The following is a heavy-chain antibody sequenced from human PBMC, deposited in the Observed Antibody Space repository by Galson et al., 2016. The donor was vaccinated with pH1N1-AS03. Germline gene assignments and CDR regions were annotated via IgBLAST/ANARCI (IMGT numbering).Heavy chain of an antibody. V-gene: IGHV1-69*06. CDR3: ARDANYDFWSGHDAFDI. D-gene: IGHD3-3*01. CDR2: IIAMFGTA. J-gene: IGHJ3*02. CDR1: GGTFSSYA. Sequence: SVKVSCKASGGTFSSYAISWVRQAPGQGLEWMGGIIAMFGTANYAQKVQGRVTITADKSTSTAYMELSSLRSEDPAVYYCARDANYDFWSGHDAFDIWGQGTMVTVSS.